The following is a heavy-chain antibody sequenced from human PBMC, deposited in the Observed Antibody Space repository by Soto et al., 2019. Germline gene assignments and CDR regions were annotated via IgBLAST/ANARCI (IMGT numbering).Heavy chain of an antibody. CDR2: ISAYNGNT. J-gene: IGHJ4*02. CDR1: GYTFTSYG. CDR3: ARDFAVAGATWGLFDY. Sequence: VASVKVSCKASGYTFTSYGISWVRQAPGQGLEWMGWISAYNGNTNYAQKLQGRVTMTTDTSTSTAYMELRSLRSDDTAVYYCARDFAVAGATWGLFDYWGQGTLVTVS. V-gene: IGHV1-18*01. D-gene: IGHD1-26*01.